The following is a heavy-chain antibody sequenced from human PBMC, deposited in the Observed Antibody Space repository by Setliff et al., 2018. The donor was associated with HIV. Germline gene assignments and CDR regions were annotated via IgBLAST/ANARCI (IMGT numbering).Heavy chain of an antibody. V-gene: IGHV3-30*02. Sequence: PGGSLRLSCAASGFTFSGYGMYWVRQAPGKGLEWVAFIRYDGDNKYYADSVKGRFTIPRDNSKNTLYLQMNSLRAKDAAVYYCAKAFGYCSGGSCPVLMDVWGKGTTVTVSS. J-gene: IGHJ6*03. CDR3: AKAFGYCSGGSCPVLMDV. CDR2: IRYDGDNK. D-gene: IGHD2-15*01. CDR1: GFTFSGYG.